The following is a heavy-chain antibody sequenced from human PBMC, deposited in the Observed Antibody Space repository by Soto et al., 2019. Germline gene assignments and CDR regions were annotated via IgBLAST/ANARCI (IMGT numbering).Heavy chain of an antibody. CDR3: ARGEQQLEYYYYGMDV. CDR2: IWYDGSNK. Sequence: QVQLVESGGGVVQPGRSLRLSCAASGFTFSSYGMHWVRQAPGKGLEWVAVIWYDGSNKYYADSVKGRFTISRDNSKNTLHLQMNSLGAADTAVYYCARGEQQLEYYYYGMDVWGQGTTVTVSS. V-gene: IGHV3-33*01. J-gene: IGHJ6*02. D-gene: IGHD6-13*01. CDR1: GFTFSSYG.